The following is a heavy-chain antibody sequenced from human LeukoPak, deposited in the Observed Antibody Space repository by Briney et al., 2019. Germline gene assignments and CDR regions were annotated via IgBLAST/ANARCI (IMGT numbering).Heavy chain of an antibody. CDR1: GGTFSSYA. CDR2: IIPIFGTA. J-gene: IGHJ4*02. D-gene: IGHD3-10*01. V-gene: IGHV1-69*06. Sequence: GASVKVSCKASGGTFSSYAISWVRQAPGQGLGWMGGIIPIFGTANYAQKFQGRVTITADKSTSTAYMELSSLRSEDTAVYYCASTYRGDYYGSGSYYKYWGQGTLVTVSS. CDR3: ASTYRGDYYGSGSYYKY.